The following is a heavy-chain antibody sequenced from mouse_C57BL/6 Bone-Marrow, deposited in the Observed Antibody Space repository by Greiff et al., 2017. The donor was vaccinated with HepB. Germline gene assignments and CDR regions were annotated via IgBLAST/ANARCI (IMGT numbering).Heavy chain of an antibody. V-gene: IGHV1-72*01. CDR1: GYTFTSYW. J-gene: IGHJ3*01. CDR2: IDPNSGGT. Sequence: QVQLQQPGAELVKPGASVKLSCKASGYTFTSYWMHWVKQRPGRGLEWIGRIDPNSGGTKYNEKFKSKATLTVDKPSSPAYMQLSSLTSEDSAVYYCANYYGSSSFAYWGQVTLVTVSA. CDR3: ANYYGSSSFAY. D-gene: IGHD1-1*01.